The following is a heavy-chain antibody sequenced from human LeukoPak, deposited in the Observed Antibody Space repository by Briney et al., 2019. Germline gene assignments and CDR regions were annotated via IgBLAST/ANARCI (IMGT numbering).Heavy chain of an antibody. Sequence: SETLSLTCAVYGRSFSGYYWSWIRQPPGKGLEWIGYIHSSGRTNYNPSLKSRVTISIDTSKNQFSLKVNSVTAADTAVYYCAKDGPFDIWGQGTMVTVSS. V-gene: IGHV4-59*01. CDR2: IHSSGRT. CDR1: GRSFSGYY. J-gene: IGHJ3*02. D-gene: IGHD3/OR15-3a*01. CDR3: AKDGPFDI.